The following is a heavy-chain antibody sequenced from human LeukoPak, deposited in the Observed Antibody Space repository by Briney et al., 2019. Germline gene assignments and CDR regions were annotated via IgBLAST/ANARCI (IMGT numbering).Heavy chain of an antibody. CDR3: ARGALVTRRVQVGATSAWFDP. J-gene: IGHJ5*02. Sequence: ASVKVSCKASGYTFTGYYMHWVRQAPGQGLEWIGWINPNSGGTNYAQKFQGRVTMTRDTSISTAYMELSRLRSDDTAVYYCARGALVTRRVQVGATSAWFDPWGQGTLVTVSS. CDR2: INPNSGGT. D-gene: IGHD1-26*01. CDR1: GYTFTGYY. V-gene: IGHV1-2*02.